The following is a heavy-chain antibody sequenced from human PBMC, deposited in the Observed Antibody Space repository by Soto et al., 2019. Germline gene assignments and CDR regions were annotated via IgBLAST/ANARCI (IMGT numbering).Heavy chain of an antibody. J-gene: IGHJ4*02. CDR3: AKDQRGHGENYFAY. CDR2: ISGSGGST. CDR1: GFTFSSYA. D-gene: IGHD3-10*01. V-gene: IGHV3-23*01. Sequence: EVQLLESGGGLVQPGGSLRLSCAASGFTFSSYAMSWVRQAPGKGLEWVSAISGSGGSTYYADSGKGRFTISRDNSKNTLYLQMHSLRAEDTAVYYCAKDQRGHGENYFAYWGQGTLVTVFS.